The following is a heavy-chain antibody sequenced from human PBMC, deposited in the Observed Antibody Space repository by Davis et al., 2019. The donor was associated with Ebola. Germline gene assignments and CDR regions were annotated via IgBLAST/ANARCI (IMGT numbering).Heavy chain of an antibody. CDR1: GGSISSSSYY. D-gene: IGHD1-26*01. CDR2: IYYSGST. V-gene: IGHV4-39*01. Sequence: PSETLSLTCTVSGGSISSSSYYWGWIRQPPGKGLEWIGSIYYSGSTYYNPSLKSRVTISVDTSKNQFSLKLSSVTAADTAVYYCARQVGATEYYYYGMDVWGQGTTVTVSS. J-gene: IGHJ6*02. CDR3: ARQVGATEYYYYGMDV.